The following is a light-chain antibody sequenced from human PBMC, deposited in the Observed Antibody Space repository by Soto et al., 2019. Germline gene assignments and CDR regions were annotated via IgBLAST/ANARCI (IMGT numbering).Light chain of an antibody. J-gene: IGLJ2*01. CDR1: SSNIGAGYD. V-gene: IGLV1-40*01. CDR2: GNN. CDR3: QSYDSSLSGSVV. Sequence: QSALTQPPSVSGAPGQRVTISCTGSSSNIGAGYDVHWYQQLPGTAPKLLIYGNNNRPSGVPDRFSGSKSGTSASLAITGLQAADEADYYCQSYDSSLSGSVVFGGGTKLTVL.